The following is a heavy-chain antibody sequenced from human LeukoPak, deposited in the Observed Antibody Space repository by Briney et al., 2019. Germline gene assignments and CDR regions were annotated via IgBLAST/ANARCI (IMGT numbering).Heavy chain of an antibody. CDR2: IYSSGST. Sequence: PSETLSLTCTVSGYSISSGYYWGWIRQPPGKGLEWIGSIYSSGSTYYNTSLQSRVTISIETSKNRISLRLKSVTAADTAMYYCAKSGGYGLIDYWGQGTLVTVSS. CDR3: AKSGGYGLIDY. V-gene: IGHV4-38-2*02. CDR1: GYSISSGYY. J-gene: IGHJ4*02. D-gene: IGHD1-26*01.